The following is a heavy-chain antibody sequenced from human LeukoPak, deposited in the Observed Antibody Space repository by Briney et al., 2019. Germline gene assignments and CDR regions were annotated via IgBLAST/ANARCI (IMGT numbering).Heavy chain of an antibody. D-gene: IGHD6-19*01. V-gene: IGHV4-30-4*08. Sequence: ASETLSLTCTVSGGSIISSAYYWSWIRQPPGKGLEWIGYIYYSGSTYYNPSLKSRVNISLNTSKNQFFLKLSSVTAADTAVYYCVRREVSSGSEDYWGQGTLVTVSS. CDR1: GGSIISSAYY. CDR2: IYYSGST. CDR3: VRREVSSGSEDY. J-gene: IGHJ4*02.